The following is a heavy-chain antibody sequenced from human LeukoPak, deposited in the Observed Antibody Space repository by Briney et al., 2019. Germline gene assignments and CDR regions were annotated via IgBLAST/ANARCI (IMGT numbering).Heavy chain of an antibody. CDR1: GFTFSRSD. J-gene: IGHJ5*01. D-gene: IGHD6-13*01. CDR3: VRKGSSWSPRFDS. Sequence: PGGSLRLSCSASGFTFSRSDMIWVRQAPGKGLEWVSIISGSGGSTFYADSVRGRFTISRDNSDNRLYLQINSLRVEDTAVYFCVRKGSSWSPRFDSWGQGTLVTVSS. CDR2: ISGSGGST. V-gene: IGHV3-23*01.